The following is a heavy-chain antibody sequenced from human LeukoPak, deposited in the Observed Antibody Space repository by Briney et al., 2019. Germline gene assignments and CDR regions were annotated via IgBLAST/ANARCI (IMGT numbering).Heavy chain of an antibody. CDR3: AKCAQSYGNDAFDL. CDR2: IRGGGAGA. D-gene: IGHD3-16*01. V-gene: IGHV3-23*01. Sequence: GGSLRLSCAASAFTFGNFAMSSVRQAPGKGLEWVSYIRGGGAGALYADSVKGRFTVSRDNSRSTLYLQMNSLRVEDTAVYYCAKCAQSYGNDAFDLWGPGTMVTVSS. CDR1: AFTFGNFA. J-gene: IGHJ3*01.